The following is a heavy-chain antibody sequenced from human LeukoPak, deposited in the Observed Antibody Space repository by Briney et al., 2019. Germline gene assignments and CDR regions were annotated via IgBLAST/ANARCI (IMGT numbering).Heavy chain of an antibody. CDR3: ARVGHCSSTSCPYTDY. Sequence: ASVKVSCEASGGTFSSYTISWVRQAPGQGLEWMGRIIPILGIANYAQKFQGRVTITADKSTSTAYMELSSLRSEDTAVYYCARVGHCSSTSCPYTDYWGQGTLVTVSS. J-gene: IGHJ4*02. CDR1: GGTFSSYT. V-gene: IGHV1-69*02. CDR2: IIPILGIA. D-gene: IGHD2-2*01.